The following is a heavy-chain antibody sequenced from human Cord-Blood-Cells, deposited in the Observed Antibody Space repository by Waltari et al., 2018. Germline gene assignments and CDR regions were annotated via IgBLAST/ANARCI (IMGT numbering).Heavy chain of an antibody. J-gene: IGHJ1*01. D-gene: IGHD1-26*01. Sequence: VQLQQSGAGLLKPSETLSPTCAVLGGSSCGYYWSWIRQPPGKGLEWIGEINHSGSTNYNPSLKSRVTISVDTSKNQFSLKLSSVTAADTAVYYCAIVGATYYYFQHWGQGTLVTVSS. CDR3: AIVGATYYYFQH. CDR2: INHSGST. V-gene: IGHV4-34*01. CDR1: GGSSCGYY.